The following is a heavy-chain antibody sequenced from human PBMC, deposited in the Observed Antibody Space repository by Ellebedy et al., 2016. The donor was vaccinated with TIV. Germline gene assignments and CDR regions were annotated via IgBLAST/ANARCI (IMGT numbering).Heavy chain of an antibody. CDR2: ISSGST. Sequence: GGSLRLSXAVSGFAFASYGMSWVRQAPGKGLEWVSAISSGSTYYADSVKGRFTVSRDNSKNTLYLQMNSLRAEDTAVYYCVKGFVSPADHWGQGTLVTVSS. CDR1: GFAFASYG. J-gene: IGHJ4*02. CDR3: VKGFVSPADH. V-gene: IGHV3-23*01. D-gene: IGHD2-2*01.